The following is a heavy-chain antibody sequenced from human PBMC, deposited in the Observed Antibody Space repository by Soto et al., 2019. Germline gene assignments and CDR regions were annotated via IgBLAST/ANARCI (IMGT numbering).Heavy chain of an antibody. CDR3: ARDRSRCSGGSCPTDYYYGMDV. V-gene: IGHV1-69*13. Sequence: SVKVSCKASGGTFSSYAISWVRQAPGQGLEWMGGIIPIFGTANYAQKFQGRVTITADESTSTAYMELSSLRSEDTAVYYCARDRSRCSGGSCPTDYYYGMDVWGQGTTVTVS. J-gene: IGHJ6*02. D-gene: IGHD2-15*01. CDR1: GGTFSSYA. CDR2: IIPIFGTA.